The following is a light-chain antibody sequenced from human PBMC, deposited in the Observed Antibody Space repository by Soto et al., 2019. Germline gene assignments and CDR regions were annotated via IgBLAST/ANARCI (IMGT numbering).Light chain of an antibody. J-gene: IGKJ5*01. CDR3: LQHNNYPPLT. CDR2: AAS. V-gene: IGKV1-17*01. Sequence: DIQMTQSPCSLSASVGDRVTITCRASQGIRNDLAWYQQKPGKAPKRLIYAASSLQSGVPSRFSGSGSGTEFTLTISSLQPEDFATYYCLQHNNYPPLTFGQGTRLEIK. CDR1: QGIRND.